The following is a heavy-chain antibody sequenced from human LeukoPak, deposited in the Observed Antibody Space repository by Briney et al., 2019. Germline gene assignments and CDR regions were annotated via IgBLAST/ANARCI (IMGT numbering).Heavy chain of an antibody. Sequence: PGGSLRLSCAASGFTFSSYGMHWVRQAPGKGLEWVAVISYDGSNKYYADSVKGRFTISRDNSKNTLYLQMNSLRVEDTAVYYCAKDGGYDFWSGSIDYWGQGTLVTVSS. CDR1: GFTFSSYG. J-gene: IGHJ4*02. D-gene: IGHD3-3*01. CDR3: AKDGGYDFWSGSIDY. CDR2: ISYDGSNK. V-gene: IGHV3-30*18.